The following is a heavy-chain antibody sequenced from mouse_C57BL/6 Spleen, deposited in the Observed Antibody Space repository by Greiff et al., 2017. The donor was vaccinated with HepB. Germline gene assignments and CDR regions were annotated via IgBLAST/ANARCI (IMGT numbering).Heavy chain of an antibody. CDR2: IDPEDGET. D-gene: IGHD1-1*01. J-gene: IGHJ4*01. V-gene: IGHV14-2*01. CDR3: AKTPKGIYYGSSYAMDY. Sequence: EVQLQQSGAELVKPGASVKLSCTASGFNIKDYYMHWVKQRTEQGLEWIGRIDPEDGETKYAPKFQGKATITADKSSNTAYLQLSSLTSEDTAIYYWAKTPKGIYYGSSYAMDYWGQGTSVTVSS. CDR1: GFNIKDYY.